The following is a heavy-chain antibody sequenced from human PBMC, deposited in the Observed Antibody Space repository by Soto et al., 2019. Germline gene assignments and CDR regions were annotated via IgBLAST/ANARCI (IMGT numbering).Heavy chain of an antibody. CDR3: ARGGYCSSTICYRSRGTNFDY. CDR2: IHHSGST. D-gene: IGHD2-2*02. V-gene: IGHV4-34*01. Sequence: QVQLQQWGAGLLKPSETLSLTCAVYGGSFSGYYWSWIRQPPGKGLEWIGEIHHSGSTNYNPSLKSRVTISVDTSKNQFSLKLSSVTAADTAVYYCARGGYCSSTICYRSRGTNFDYWGQGTLVTVSP. J-gene: IGHJ4*02. CDR1: GGSFSGYY.